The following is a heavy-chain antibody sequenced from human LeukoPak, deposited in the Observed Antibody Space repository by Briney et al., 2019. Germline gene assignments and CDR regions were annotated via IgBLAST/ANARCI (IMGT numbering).Heavy chain of an antibody. V-gene: IGHV3-48*01. J-gene: IGHJ4*02. CDR2: ITPSGNNK. Sequence: GTLSLTCVVSGGSISSLNWWTWVRQAPGKGLEWISYITPSGNNKYYSDSVKGRFTISRDNAKNSVYLQMDSLRAEDTAVYYCARDPSTWNGYSDYWGQGTLVTVST. D-gene: IGHD3-3*01. CDR3: ARDPSTWNGYSDY. CDR1: GGSISSLN.